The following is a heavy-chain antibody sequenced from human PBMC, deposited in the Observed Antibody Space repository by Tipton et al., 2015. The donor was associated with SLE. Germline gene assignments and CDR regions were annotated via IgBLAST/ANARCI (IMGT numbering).Heavy chain of an antibody. V-gene: IGHV4-34*01. CDR3: ARVVRFLDVKYYYHYLYMDV. CDR2: INNGGGV. CDR1: SGSFSGYY. J-gene: IGHJ6*03. D-gene: IGHD3/OR15-3a*01. Sequence: TLSLTCAVYSGSFSGYYWSWIRQSPGKGPEWIGEINNGGGVSYNPSLQSRVTISVDTSKNQFSLRLSSVTAADSAVYFCARVVRFLDVKYYYHYLYMDVWGKGTTVTVSS.